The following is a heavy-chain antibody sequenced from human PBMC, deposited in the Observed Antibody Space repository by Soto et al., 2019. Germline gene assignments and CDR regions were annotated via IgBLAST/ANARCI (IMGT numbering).Heavy chain of an antibody. Sequence: QLQLQESGSGLVKPSQTLSLTCAVSGGSISSSGYSWSWIRQPPGKGLEWIGYIYHSGSTYYNPSLKRRVTISVDRPKTQFSLKLSSVTAADTAVYYSAGGQQLVRNYWGQGTLVTVSS. CDR3: AGGQQLVRNY. J-gene: IGHJ4*02. CDR1: GGSISSSGYS. D-gene: IGHD6-13*01. CDR2: IYHSGST. V-gene: IGHV4-30-2*01.